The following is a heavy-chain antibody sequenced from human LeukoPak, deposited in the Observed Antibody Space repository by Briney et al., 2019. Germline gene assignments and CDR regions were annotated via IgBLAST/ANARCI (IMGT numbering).Heavy chain of an antibody. V-gene: IGHV4-59*01. Sequence: PSETLSLTCTVSGGSISSYYWSWIRQPPGKGLEWIGYIYYSGSTNYNPSLKSRVTISVDTSKNQFSLKLSSVTAADTAVYYCARGDYYGPGSYYNEADYWGQGTLVTVSS. D-gene: IGHD3-10*01. CDR1: GGSISSYY. J-gene: IGHJ4*02. CDR3: ARGDYYGPGSYYNEADY. CDR2: IYYSGST.